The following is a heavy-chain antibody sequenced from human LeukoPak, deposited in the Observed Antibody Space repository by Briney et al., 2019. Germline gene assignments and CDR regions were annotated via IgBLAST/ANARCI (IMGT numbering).Heavy chain of an antibody. D-gene: IGHD2-15*01. CDR2: ISSSGSTI. CDR3: GKIRLDSATGY. J-gene: IGHJ4*02. Sequence: KPGGSLSLSCAASGFTFSDYYMSWIRQAPGEGLEWVSCISSSGSTIYYADSVKGRFTNSRDNAKNSLYLQMNSLRAADTAVYYCGKIRLDSATGYWGQGTLVTVSS. CDR1: GFTFSDYY. V-gene: IGHV3-11*01.